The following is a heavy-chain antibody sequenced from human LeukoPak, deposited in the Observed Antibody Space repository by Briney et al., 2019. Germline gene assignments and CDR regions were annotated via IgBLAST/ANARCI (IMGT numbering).Heavy chain of an antibody. CDR3: AKGPYAFDI. V-gene: IGHV3-9*01. CDR1: GFTFDDYA. J-gene: IGHJ3*02. CDR2: ISWNSGSI. Sequence: GGSLRLSCAASGFTFDDYAMHWVRQAPGKGLEWVSGISWNSGSIGYADSVKGRFTISRDNAKNSLYLQMNSLRAEDTALYYCAKGPYAFDIWGQGTMVTVSS.